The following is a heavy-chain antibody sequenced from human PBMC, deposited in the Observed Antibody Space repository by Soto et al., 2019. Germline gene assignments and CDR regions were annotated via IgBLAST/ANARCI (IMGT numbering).Heavy chain of an antibody. J-gene: IGHJ6*02. Sequence: GGLKRVCKAAAWCTISNYGRHWVRHAPDKGLEWVAVISDDGSNKYYADTVKGRFTISRDNSKNTLYLQMNSLRAEDTAVYYCATCGGDCPPDYYYGLDVWGQGTTVTVSS. CDR2: ISDDGSNK. V-gene: IGHV3-30*03. CDR3: ATCGGDCPPDYYYGLDV. CDR1: WCTISNYG. D-gene: IGHD2-21*02.